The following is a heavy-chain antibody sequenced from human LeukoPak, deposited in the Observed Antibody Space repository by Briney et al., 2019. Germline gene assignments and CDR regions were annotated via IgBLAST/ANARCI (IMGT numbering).Heavy chain of an antibody. CDR2: FYNSGST. D-gene: IGHD3-3*01. CDR3: ARVANYDFWSGYYKADFFDP. J-gene: IGHJ5*02. Sequence: SETLSLTCSVSGASISSENYYWGWLRQTPGKGLEWIGSFYNSGSTSYNPSLGSRVTISVDTSKNQFSLKLSSVTAADTAVYYCARVANYDFWSGYYKADFFDPWGQGTLVTVSS. V-gene: IGHV4-61*05. CDR1: GASISSENYY.